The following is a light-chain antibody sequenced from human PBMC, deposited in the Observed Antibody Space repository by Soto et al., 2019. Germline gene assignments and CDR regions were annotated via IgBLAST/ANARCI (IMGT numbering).Light chain of an antibody. CDR3: SSYTSSNTLV. CDR2: DVR. CDR1: SSDVGGYNS. Sequence: QAVVTQPASVSGSPGQSITISCTGTSSDVGGYNSVSWYQQQSVKAPKLMIYDVRNRPSGVSDRFSGSKSGNTASLTISGLQAEDEGYYYCSSYTSSNTLVFGGGTQLTVL. J-gene: IGLJ3*02. V-gene: IGLV2-14*01.